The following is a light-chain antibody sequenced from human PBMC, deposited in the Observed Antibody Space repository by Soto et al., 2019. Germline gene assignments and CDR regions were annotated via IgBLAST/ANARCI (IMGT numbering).Light chain of an antibody. Sequence: QSALTQPPSASGSPGQSVTISCTGTSSDVGAYNYVSWYQQHAGTAPKLVIYEVTKRPSGVPDRFSGYKSANTASLTVSGLHAEDEADYYCSSFASSNTCVFGGGTKLTVL. J-gene: IGLJ3*02. CDR2: EVT. CDR3: SSFASSNTCV. CDR1: SSDVGAYNY. V-gene: IGLV2-8*01.